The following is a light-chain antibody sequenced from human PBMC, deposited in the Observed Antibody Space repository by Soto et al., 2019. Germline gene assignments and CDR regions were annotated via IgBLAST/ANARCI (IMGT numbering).Light chain of an antibody. Sequence: QSVLTQPPSVSGATGQRVTISCTGRSSNIGAGYDVHWYQQLPGRAPKLLIFGNTNRPSGVPDRFSGSESGTSASLAINGRQGEDAADYYCLSFDSRMSVVFGGGTQLTV. CDR2: GNT. J-gene: IGLJ2*01. V-gene: IGLV1-40*01. CDR1: SSNIGAGYD. CDR3: LSFDSRMSVV.